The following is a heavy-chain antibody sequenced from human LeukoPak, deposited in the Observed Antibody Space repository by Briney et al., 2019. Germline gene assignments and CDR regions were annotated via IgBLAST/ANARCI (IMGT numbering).Heavy chain of an antibody. J-gene: IGHJ6*03. CDR1: GFTFSSYA. D-gene: IGHD2-15*01. CDR2: ISGSSSYI. V-gene: IGHV3-21*01. Sequence: PGGSLRLSCAASGFTFSSYAMHWVRQAPGKGLEWVSSISGSSSYIYYADSVKGRFTISRNNAKNSLYLQMNSLRAEDTAMYYCARDHRLYCSGGSCSLMDVWGKGTTVTIFS. CDR3: ARDHRLYCSGGSCSLMDV.